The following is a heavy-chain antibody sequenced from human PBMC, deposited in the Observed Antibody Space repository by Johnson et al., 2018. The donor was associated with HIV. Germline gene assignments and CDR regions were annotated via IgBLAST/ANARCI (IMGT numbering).Heavy chain of an antibody. D-gene: IGHD3-22*01. V-gene: IGHV3-53*01. CDR2: IYSGGTT. Sequence: VQLVDSGGGLIQPGGSLRRSCAVSGFTLSSDYMSWVRQAPGKGLAWVSVIYSGGTTYYADSVKGRFTISRDNSKNTLYLQMNSLRAEDTAVYYCAKDEGYDSSGYDAFDIWGQGTMVTVSS. J-gene: IGHJ3*02. CDR3: AKDEGYDSSGYDAFDI. CDR1: GFTLSSDY.